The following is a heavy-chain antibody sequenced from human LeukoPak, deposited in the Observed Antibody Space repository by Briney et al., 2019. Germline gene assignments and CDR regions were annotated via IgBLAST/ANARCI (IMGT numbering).Heavy chain of an antibody. J-gene: IGHJ4*02. D-gene: IGHD3-22*01. CDR3: ARDDGDSSGSYFDY. CDR1: GGTFSSYA. CDR2: ISAYNGNT. Sequence: ASVKVSCKASGGTFSSYAISWVRQAPGQGLEWMGWISAYNGNTNYAQKLQGRVTMTTDTSTSTAYMELRSLRSDDTAVYYCARDDGDSSGSYFDYWGQGTLVTVSS. V-gene: IGHV1-18*01.